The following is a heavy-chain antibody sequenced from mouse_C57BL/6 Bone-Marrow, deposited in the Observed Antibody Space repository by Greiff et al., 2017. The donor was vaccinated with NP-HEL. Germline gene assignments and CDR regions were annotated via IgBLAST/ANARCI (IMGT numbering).Heavy chain of an antibody. CDR3: ARVYYYGSSLDY. Sequence: EVKLMESEGGLVQPGSSMKLSCTASGFTFSDYYMAWVRQVPEKGLEWVANINYDGSSTYYLDSLKSRFIISRDNAKNILYLQMSSLKSEDTATYYCARVYYYGSSLDYWGQGTTLTVSS. CDR1: GFTFSDYY. J-gene: IGHJ2*01. CDR2: INYDGSST. D-gene: IGHD1-1*01. V-gene: IGHV5-16*01.